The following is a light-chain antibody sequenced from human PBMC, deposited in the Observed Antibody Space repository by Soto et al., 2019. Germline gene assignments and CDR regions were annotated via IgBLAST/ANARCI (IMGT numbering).Light chain of an antibody. Sequence: EIQMTQSPLSLSAPVGDRVTITCRASHHIDTFLVWYQVKPGKAPKLLIQTASSLHSGVPSRFSGGGFGTSFTLTISSLQPDDFATYYCQQSSTTPYTFGQGTKVDIK. CDR2: TAS. J-gene: IGKJ2*01. CDR3: QQSSTTPYT. CDR1: HHIDTF. V-gene: IGKV1-39*01.